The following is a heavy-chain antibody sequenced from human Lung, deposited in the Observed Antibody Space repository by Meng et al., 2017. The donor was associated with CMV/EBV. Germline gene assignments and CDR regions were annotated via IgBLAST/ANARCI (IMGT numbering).Heavy chain of an antibody. V-gene: IGHV3-11*01. Sequence: SCAASGFTFSDYYMSWIRQAPGKGLEWVAYISSSGTTIYYADAVKGRFTISRDNAKNSLYLQMNSLRDEDTAVYYWARERADYYDTKQTLNYGALGTXVTVSS. CDR2: ISSSGTTI. D-gene: IGHD3-22*01. CDR1: GFTFSDYY. J-gene: IGHJ4*02. CDR3: ARERADYYDTKQTLNY.